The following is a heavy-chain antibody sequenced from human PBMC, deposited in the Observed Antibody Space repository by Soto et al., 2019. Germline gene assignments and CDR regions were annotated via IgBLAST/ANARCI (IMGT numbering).Heavy chain of an antibody. CDR3: ARELADISPASHYYYGKDV. CDR2: TYYRSKWYN. J-gene: IGHJ6*02. CDR1: GDSVSSNSAT. V-gene: IGHV6-1*01. D-gene: IGHD2-2*01. Sequence: SQTLSLTCAISGDSVSSNSATWNWIRQSPSRGLEWLGRTYYRSKWYNDYSVSVKSRITITPDTSKNQFSLQLESVTPEDTAVYYCARELADISPASHYYYGKDVWGQGTTVTVSS.